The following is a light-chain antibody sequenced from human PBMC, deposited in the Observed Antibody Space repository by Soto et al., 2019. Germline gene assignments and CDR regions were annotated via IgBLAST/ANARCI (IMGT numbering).Light chain of an antibody. CDR1: QSVSSSY. CDR2: GAS. Sequence: EIVLTQSPGTLSLSPGERATLSCRASQSVSSSYLAWYQQKPGQAPRLLIYGASSRATGIPDRFSGSGSGTDFTLTISRLEPEDFAVYYCQQRSNWPLPFGQGTRL. J-gene: IGKJ5*01. V-gene: IGKV3D-20*02. CDR3: QQRSNWPLP.